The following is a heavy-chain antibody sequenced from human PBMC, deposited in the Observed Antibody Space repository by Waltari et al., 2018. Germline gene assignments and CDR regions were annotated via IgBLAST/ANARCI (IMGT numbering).Heavy chain of an antibody. CDR1: GFPVSSFW. J-gene: IGHJ4*02. Sequence: EVQLVESGGGLVQPGGSLGLSCAASGFPVSSFWMNWVRQTPGKGLEWVAGIKQDGSEKYYADSVKGRFTISRDNAKNSLYLQMNSLRAEDTAVYYCATSGWYCFDYWGQGTLVTVSS. D-gene: IGHD6-19*01. V-gene: IGHV3-7*01. CDR2: IKQDGSEK. CDR3: ATSGWYCFDY.